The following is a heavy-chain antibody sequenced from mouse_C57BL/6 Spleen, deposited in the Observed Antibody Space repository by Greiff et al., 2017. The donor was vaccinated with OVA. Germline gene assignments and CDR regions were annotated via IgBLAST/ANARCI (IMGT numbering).Heavy chain of an antibody. V-gene: IGHV1-52*01. CDR3: ARSDYYGSSSWYFDV. J-gene: IGHJ1*03. D-gene: IGHD1-1*01. Sequence: QVQLQQPGAELVRPGSSVKLSCKASGYTFTSYWMHWVKQRPIQGLEWIGNIDPSDSETHYNQKFKDKATLTVDKSSSTAYMQLRSLTSVDSAVYYCARSDYYGSSSWYFDVWGTGTTVTVSS. CDR2: IDPSDSET. CDR1: GYTFTSYW.